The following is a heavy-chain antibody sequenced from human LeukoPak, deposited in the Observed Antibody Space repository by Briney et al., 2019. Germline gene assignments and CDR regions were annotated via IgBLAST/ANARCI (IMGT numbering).Heavy chain of an antibody. CDR3: ARGAGYNYPCYFDY. Sequence: GGSLRLSCAASGFTVSSNYMNWVRQAPGKGLEWVSVIYGGGNIYYADFVKGRFTISRDNSKNTLYLQMNSLRAEDTAVYYCARGAGYNYPCYFDYWGQGTLVTVSS. V-gene: IGHV3-53*01. J-gene: IGHJ4*02. CDR1: GFTVSSNY. D-gene: IGHD5-24*01. CDR2: IYGGGNI.